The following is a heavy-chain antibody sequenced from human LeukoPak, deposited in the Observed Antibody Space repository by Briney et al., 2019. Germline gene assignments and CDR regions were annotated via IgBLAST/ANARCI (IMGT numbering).Heavy chain of an antibody. V-gene: IGHV4-39*01. CDR2: IYYSGST. CDR3: ASDCSSTSCYARYYFDN. D-gene: IGHD2-2*01. J-gene: IGHJ4*02. CDR1: GGSISTSSFY. Sequence: SETLSLTCTVSGGSISTSSFYFGWIRQPPGKGLEWIGVIYYSGSTYYNPSLKSRVTISVDTPKNQFSLKLSSVTAADTAVYFCASDCSSTSCYARYYFDNWGQGTLVTVSS.